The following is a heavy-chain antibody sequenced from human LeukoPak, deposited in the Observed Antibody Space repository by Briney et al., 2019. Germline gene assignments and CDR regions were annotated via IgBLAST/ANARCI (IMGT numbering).Heavy chain of an antibody. CDR2: IYYSGST. J-gene: IGHJ4*02. V-gene: IGHV4-59*08. CDR3: ARETRKEGFDY. CDR1: GGSISSYY. Sequence: SETLSLTCTVSGGSISSYYWSWIRQPPGKGLEWIGYIYYSGSTNYNPPLKSRVTISVDTSKNQFSLKLSSVTAADTAVYYCARETRKEGFDYWGQGTLVTVSS.